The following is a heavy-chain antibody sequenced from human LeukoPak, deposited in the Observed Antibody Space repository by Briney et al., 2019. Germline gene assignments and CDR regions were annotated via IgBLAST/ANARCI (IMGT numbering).Heavy chain of an antibody. CDR3: ATSPPYDFIWGSYRSVFDY. CDR1: GFTFSSYA. J-gene: IGHJ4*02. V-gene: IGHV3-23*01. CDR2: ISGSGGST. Sequence: GGSLRLSCAASGFTFSSYAMSWVRQAPGKGLEWVSAISGSGGSTYYADSVKGRFTISRDNSKNTLYLQMNSLRAEDTAVYYCATSPPYDFIWGSYRSVFDYWGQGTLVTVSS. D-gene: IGHD3-16*02.